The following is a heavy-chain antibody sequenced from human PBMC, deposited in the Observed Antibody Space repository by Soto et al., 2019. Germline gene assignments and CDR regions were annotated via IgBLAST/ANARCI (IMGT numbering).Heavy chain of an antibody. V-gene: IGHV3-23*01. CDR2: VSIGGST. J-gene: IGHJ4*02. Sequence: GGSLRLSCAASGFTFSSYAMGWVRQGPGKGLEWVAVVSIGGSTHYADSVRGRFTISRDNSKNTLSLQMNSLTAEDTAVYFCAKRRGAGGHFDYWGQGALVAVAS. CDR3: AKRRGAGGHFDY. CDR1: GFTFSSYA. D-gene: IGHD2-15*01.